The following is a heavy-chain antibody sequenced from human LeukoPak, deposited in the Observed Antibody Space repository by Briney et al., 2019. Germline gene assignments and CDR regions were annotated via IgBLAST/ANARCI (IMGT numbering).Heavy chain of an antibody. CDR2: ISWDSGSI. V-gene: IGHV3-9*01. D-gene: IGHD3-22*01. CDR1: GFTFDDYA. Sequence: GGSLRLSCAASGFTFDDYAMHWVRQAPGKGLEWVSGISWDSGSIGYADSVKGRFTISRDNAKNSLYLQMNSLRAEDTAVYYCARDWSSVDYWGQGTLVTVS. CDR3: ARDWSSVDY. J-gene: IGHJ4*02.